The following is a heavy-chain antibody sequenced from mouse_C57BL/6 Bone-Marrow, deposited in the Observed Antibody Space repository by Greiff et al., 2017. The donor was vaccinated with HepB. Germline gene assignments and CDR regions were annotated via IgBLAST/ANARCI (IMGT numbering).Heavy chain of an antibody. CDR3: ARPLYYYGSSYWYFDV. V-gene: IGHV1-54*01. CDR1: GYAFTNYL. CDR2: INPGSGGT. D-gene: IGHD1-1*01. J-gene: IGHJ1*03. Sequence: VQLQQSGAELVRPGTSVKVSCKASGYAFTNYLIEWVKQRPGQGLEWIGVINPGSGGTNYNEKFKGKATLTADKSSSTAYMQLSSLTSEDSAVYYCARPLYYYGSSYWYFDVWGTGTTVTVSS.